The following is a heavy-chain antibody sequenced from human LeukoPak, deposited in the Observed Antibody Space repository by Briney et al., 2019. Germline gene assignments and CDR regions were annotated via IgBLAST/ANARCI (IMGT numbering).Heavy chain of an antibody. CDR3: AKPVEDGYTTEPFDY. CDR2: ISGSGGST. J-gene: IGHJ4*02. V-gene: IGHV3-23*01. CDR1: GFTFSSYA. Sequence: GGSLRFSCAASGFTFSSYAMSWVRQAPGKGLEWVSAISGSGGSTYYADSVKGRFTISRDNSKNTLYLQMNSLRAEDTAVYYCAKPVEDGYTTEPFDYWGQGTLVTVSS. D-gene: IGHD5-24*01.